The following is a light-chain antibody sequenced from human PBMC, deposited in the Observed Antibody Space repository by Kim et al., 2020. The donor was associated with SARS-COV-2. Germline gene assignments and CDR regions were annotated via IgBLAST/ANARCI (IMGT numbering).Light chain of an antibody. Sequence: LSPGERATLSCRASQSVSSYLAWYQQKAGQAPRLLIYDASSRATGIPASFSGSGSGTDFTLTISSLEPEDFAVYYCQQRSNWPLTFGGGTKVDIK. CDR2: DAS. CDR1: QSVSSY. J-gene: IGKJ4*01. V-gene: IGKV3-11*01. CDR3: QQRSNWPLT.